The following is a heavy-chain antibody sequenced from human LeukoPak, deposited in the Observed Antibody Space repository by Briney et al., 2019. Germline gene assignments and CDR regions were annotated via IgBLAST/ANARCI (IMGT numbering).Heavy chain of an antibody. CDR1: GGSFSGYY. Sequence: SETLSLTCAVYGGSFSGYYWSWIRQPPGKGLEWIGEINHSGSTNYNPSLKSRVTISVDTSKNQFSLKLSSVTAADTAVYYCARDNYDFWSGYYDAFDIWGQGTMVTVSS. J-gene: IGHJ3*02. D-gene: IGHD3-3*01. CDR2: INHSGST. V-gene: IGHV4-34*01. CDR3: ARDNYDFWSGYYDAFDI.